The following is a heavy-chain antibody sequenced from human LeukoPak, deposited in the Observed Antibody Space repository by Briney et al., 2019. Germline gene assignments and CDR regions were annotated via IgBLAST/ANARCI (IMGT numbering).Heavy chain of an antibody. V-gene: IGHV3-48*01. CDR1: GFTFSSYS. CDR2: ISSSSSTI. J-gene: IGHJ4*02. CDR3: AGAMTYYYDSSGYYYDRPFDY. D-gene: IGHD3-22*01. Sequence: GGSLRLSCAASGFTFSSYSMNWVRQAPGKGLEWVSYISSSSSTIYYADSVKGRFTISRDNAKNSLYLQMNSLRAEDTAVYYCAGAMTYYYDSSGYYYDRPFDYWGQGTLSPSPQ.